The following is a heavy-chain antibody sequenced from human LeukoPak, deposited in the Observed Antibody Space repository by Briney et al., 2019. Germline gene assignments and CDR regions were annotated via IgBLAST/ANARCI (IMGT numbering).Heavy chain of an antibody. J-gene: IGHJ4*02. CDR2: IDTTTGNP. V-gene: IGHV7-4-1*02. D-gene: IGHD3-10*01. CDR1: GYPFSAHF. Sequence: EASVRVSCKASGYPFSAHFLSWVRQAPGQGLEWMGNIDTTTGNPRYAQDFTGRFVFSLDTSVSTAYLQITSLKADDTAAYYCVRGTPTPGMDYWGQGTQVTVSS. CDR3: VRGTPTPGMDY.